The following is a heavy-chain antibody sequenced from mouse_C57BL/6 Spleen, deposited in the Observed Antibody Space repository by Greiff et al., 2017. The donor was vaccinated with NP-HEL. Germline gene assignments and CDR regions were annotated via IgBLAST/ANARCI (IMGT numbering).Heavy chain of an antibody. CDR2: INPSSGYT. D-gene: IGHD2-5*01. CDR1: GYTFTSYW. J-gene: IGHJ2*01. V-gene: IGHV1-7*01. Sequence: VQLQQSGAELAKPGASVKLSCKASGYTFTSYWMHWVKQRPGQGLEWIGYINPSSGYTKYNQKFKDKVTLTADKSSSTAYMQLGSLTYEDSAVYYCARGAYYSNLGYFDYWGQGTTLTVSS. CDR3: ARGAYYSNLGYFDY.